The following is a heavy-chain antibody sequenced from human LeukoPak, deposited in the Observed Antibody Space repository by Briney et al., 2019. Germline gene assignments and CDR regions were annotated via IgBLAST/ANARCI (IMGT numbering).Heavy chain of an antibody. D-gene: IGHD1-14*01. J-gene: IGHJ4*02. CDR2: MYYSGST. Sequence: PSETLSLTCTVSGGSISSYYWSWIRQPPGKGLEWIGYMYYSGSTYYNPSLKSRVAISVDTSKNQFSLKVSSVTAADTAVYYCARGTSANFDYWGQGTLVTVSS. CDR3: ARGTSANFDY. V-gene: IGHV4-59*12. CDR1: GGSISSYY.